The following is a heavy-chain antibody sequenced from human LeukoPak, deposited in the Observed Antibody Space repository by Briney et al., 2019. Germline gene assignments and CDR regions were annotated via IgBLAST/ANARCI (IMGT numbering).Heavy chain of an antibody. D-gene: IGHD3-3*01. J-gene: IGHJ3*02. CDR1: GGSIGSHY. Sequence: SETLSLTCTVSGGSIGSHYWTWIRQTPGKGLEWIGYVYDIGSTKYNPSLKSRVTISVDTSKNQFSLKLSSVTAADTAVYYCARRNDFWSGNDAFDIWGQGTMVTVSS. CDR3: ARRNDFWSGNDAFDI. V-gene: IGHV4-59*11. CDR2: VYDIGST.